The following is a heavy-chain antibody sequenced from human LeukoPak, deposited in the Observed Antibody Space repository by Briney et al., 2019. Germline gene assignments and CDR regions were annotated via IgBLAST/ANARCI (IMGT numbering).Heavy chain of an antibody. V-gene: IGHV3-49*04. CDR3: TRGLGLLWFGELLGSDY. Sequence: GGSLRLSCTASGFTFGDYAMSWVRQAPGKGLEWVGFIRSEAYGGTTEYAASVKGRFTISRDDSKSIAYLQMNSLKPEDTAVYYCTRGLGLLWFGELLGSDYWGQGTLVSVSS. D-gene: IGHD3-10*01. CDR1: GFTFGDYA. J-gene: IGHJ4*02. CDR2: IRSEAYGGTT.